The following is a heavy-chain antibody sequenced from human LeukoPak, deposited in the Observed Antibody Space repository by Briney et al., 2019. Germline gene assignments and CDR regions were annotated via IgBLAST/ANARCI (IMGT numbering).Heavy chain of an antibody. CDR2: INHSGST. V-gene: IGHV4-34*01. CDR1: GGSISSYY. CDR3: AREGYSSGWYVLRGTHRGPHNWFDP. J-gene: IGHJ5*02. Sequence: SETLSLTCTVSGGSISSYYWSWIRQPPGKGLEWIGEINHSGSTNYNPSLKSRVTISVDTSKNQFSLKLSSVTAADTAVYYCAREGYSSGWYVLRGTHRGPHNWFDPWGQGTLVTVSS. D-gene: IGHD6-19*01.